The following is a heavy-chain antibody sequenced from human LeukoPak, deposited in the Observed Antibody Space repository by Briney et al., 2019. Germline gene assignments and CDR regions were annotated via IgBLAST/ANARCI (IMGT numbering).Heavy chain of an antibody. Sequence: PSETLSLTCTVSGGSISSYYWSWIRQPPGKGLEWIGYIYYSGSTNYNPSLKSRVTISVDTSKNQFSLKLSSVTAADTAVYYCAILWFGDPPVDYWGQGTLVTVSS. CDR3: AILWFGDPPVDY. V-gene: IGHV4-59*01. J-gene: IGHJ4*02. D-gene: IGHD3-10*01. CDR1: GGSISSYY. CDR2: IYYSGST.